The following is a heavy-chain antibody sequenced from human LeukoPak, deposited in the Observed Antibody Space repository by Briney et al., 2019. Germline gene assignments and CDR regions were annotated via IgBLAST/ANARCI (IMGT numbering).Heavy chain of an antibody. CDR3: AREISVAGTMIDY. Sequence: GASVKVSCKASGYTFTSYDMHWVRQAPGQGLEWMGWINPHSGGTNYAQKFQGRVTMTRDTSISTAYMEVIRLTSDDPAIYFCAREISVAGTMIDYWGQGTLVTVSS. D-gene: IGHD6-19*01. CDR1: GYTFTSYD. V-gene: IGHV1-2*02. CDR2: INPHSGGT. J-gene: IGHJ4*02.